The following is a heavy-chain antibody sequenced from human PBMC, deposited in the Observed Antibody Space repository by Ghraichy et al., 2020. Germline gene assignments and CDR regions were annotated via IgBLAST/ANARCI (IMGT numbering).Heavy chain of an antibody. D-gene: IGHD6-19*01. CDR1: GFTFSSYA. V-gene: IGHV3-23*01. J-gene: IGHJ4*02. CDR2: ISGSGGST. Sequence: GGSLRLSCAASGFTFSSYAMSWVRQAPGKGLEWVSAISGSGGSTYYADSVKGRFTISRDNSKNTLYLQMNSLRAEDTAVYYCAKHLAGAGSGWQLRGGSGQTDYWGQGTLVTVSS. CDR3: AKHLAGAGSGWQLRGGSGQTDY.